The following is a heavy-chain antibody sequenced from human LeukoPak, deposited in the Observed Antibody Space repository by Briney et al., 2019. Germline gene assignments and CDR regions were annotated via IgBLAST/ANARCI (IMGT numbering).Heavy chain of an antibody. D-gene: IGHD6-13*01. Sequence: SETLSLTCTVSGGSISSGSYYWSWIRQPAGKGLEWIGRIYTSGSTNYNPSLKSRVTISVDTSKNQFSLKLSSVTAADTAVYYCARVGTYSTIYWGQGTLVTVSS. V-gene: IGHV4-61*02. CDR1: GGSISSGSYY. CDR3: ARVGTYSTIY. J-gene: IGHJ4*02. CDR2: IYTSGST.